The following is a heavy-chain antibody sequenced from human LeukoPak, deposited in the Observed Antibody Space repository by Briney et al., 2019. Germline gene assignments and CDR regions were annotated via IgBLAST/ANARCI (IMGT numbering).Heavy chain of an antibody. CDR2: IKPDGSEK. D-gene: IGHD6-13*01. V-gene: IGHV3-7*03. CDR1: GFTFSNYW. Sequence: SASGFTFSNYWMNWVRQAPGKGLEWVANIKPDGSEKYYVDSVKGRFTISRDNSKNTLYLQMNSLRAEDTAVYYCARDLRSTSSSWYYFDYWGQGALVTVSS. CDR3: ARDLRSTSSSWYYFDY. J-gene: IGHJ4*02.